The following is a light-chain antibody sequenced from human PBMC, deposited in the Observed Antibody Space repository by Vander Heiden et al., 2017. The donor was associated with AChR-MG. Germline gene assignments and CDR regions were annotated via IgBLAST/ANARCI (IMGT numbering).Light chain of an antibody. J-gene: IGLJ3*02. Sequence: QSVLTQPPSASGTPGQRVTISCSGRRSNIGGNTVNWYQQLPGTAPKLLIYSNNQRPSGVPDRFSGSKSGTSASLAISGLQSEDEADYYCAAWDDSLNGYWVFGGGTKVTVL. V-gene: IGLV1-44*01. CDR1: RSNIGGNT. CDR2: SNN. CDR3: AAWDDSLNGYWV.